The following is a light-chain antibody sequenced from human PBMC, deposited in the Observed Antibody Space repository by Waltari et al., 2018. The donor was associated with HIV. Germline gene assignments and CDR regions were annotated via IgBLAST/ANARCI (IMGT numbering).Light chain of an antibody. J-gene: IGKJ2*01. Sequence: DVVMTQSPFSLPVTLGQSAYTSCSSSQSLLYSDGNTSLCWLMPRPGQSPRHLIYKVSNHYSGEPDRFSGSGTGTDITLIISRVWAEEVGVYYCVRGTHWPRYTFGQGTKLDVK. CDR2: KVS. V-gene: IGKV2-30*01. CDR1: QSLLYSDGNTS. CDR3: VRGTHWPRYT.